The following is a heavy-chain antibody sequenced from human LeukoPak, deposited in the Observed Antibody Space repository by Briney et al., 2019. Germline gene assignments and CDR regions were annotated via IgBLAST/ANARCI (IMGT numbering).Heavy chain of an antibody. CDR3: ARVDCSGGSCYYGWYFDL. CDR2: SSSRSSTI. Sequence: GGSLRLSCAASGFTFGSYSMNWVRQAPGKWLEWVPSSSSRSSTIYCADSVKGRFTISRDNAKDSLYLQMNSLRAEDTAVYYCARVDCSGGSCYYGWYFDLWGRGTLVTVSS. CDR1: GFTFGSYS. V-gene: IGHV3-48*01. J-gene: IGHJ2*01. D-gene: IGHD2-15*01.